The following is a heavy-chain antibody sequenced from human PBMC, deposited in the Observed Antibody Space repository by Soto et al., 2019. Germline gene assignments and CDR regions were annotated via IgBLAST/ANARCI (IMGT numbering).Heavy chain of an antibody. CDR3: AREFCSGGNCYTYYFDP. V-gene: IGHV3-74*01. CDR1: GLTFNRYW. D-gene: IGHD2-15*01. J-gene: IGHJ5*02. CDR2: INTDDSNT. Sequence: GGSLRLSCAASGLTFNRYWMHWVRHAPGKGLVWVSHINTDDSNTNYADSVKGRFTISRDNAKSTLFLQMNSLRDEDTAVYYCAREFCSGGNCYTYYFDPWGQGIPVTVSS.